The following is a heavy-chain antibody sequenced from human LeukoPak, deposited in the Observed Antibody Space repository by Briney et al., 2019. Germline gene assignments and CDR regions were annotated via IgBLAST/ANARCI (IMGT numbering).Heavy chain of an antibody. J-gene: IGHJ5*02. D-gene: IGHD2-15*01. CDR3: ARVGLYCSGGSCYPNWFDP. V-gene: IGHV4-59*01. Sequence: SETLSLTCTVSGGSISSYYWSWIRQPPGKGLEWIGYIYYSGSTNYNPSLKSRVTISVDTSKNQFSLKLSSVTAVDTAVYYCARVGLYCSGGSCYPNWFDPWGQGTLVTVSS. CDR1: GGSISSYY. CDR2: IYYSGST.